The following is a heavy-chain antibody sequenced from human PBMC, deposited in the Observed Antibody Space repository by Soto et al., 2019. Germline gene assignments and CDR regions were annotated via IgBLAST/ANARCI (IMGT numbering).Heavy chain of an antibody. CDR1: GGSISSYY. J-gene: IGHJ4*02. D-gene: IGHD6-6*01. CDR3: ARGISGSSPSN. Sequence: QVQLQESGPGLVKPSETLSLTCTVSGGSISSYYWSWIRQPPGKGLEWIGYIYYSGSTNYNPSLKSRVTISVDTSKNQFSLKLSSVTAADTAVYYCARGISGSSPSNWGQGTLVTVSS. V-gene: IGHV4-59*01. CDR2: IYYSGST.